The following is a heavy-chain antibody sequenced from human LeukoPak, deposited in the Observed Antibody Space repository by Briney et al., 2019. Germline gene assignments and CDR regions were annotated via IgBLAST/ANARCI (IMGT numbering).Heavy chain of an antibody. D-gene: IGHD3-22*01. Sequence: PGGSLRLSCAASGFAFASFALSWVRQAPGKGLEWVSTIIGSGGNTYYADSVKGRFTISRDNSKNTLYLQMNSLRAEDTAVYYCAKVNSGYLDYWGQGTLVTVSS. CDR1: GFAFASFA. V-gene: IGHV3-23*01. J-gene: IGHJ4*02. CDR3: AKVNSGYLDY. CDR2: IIGSGGNT.